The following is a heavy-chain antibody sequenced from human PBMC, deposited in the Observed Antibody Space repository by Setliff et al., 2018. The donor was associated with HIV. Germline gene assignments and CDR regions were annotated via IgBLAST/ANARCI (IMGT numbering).Heavy chain of an antibody. Sequence: SVKVSCKASGYTFTGYYVHWVRQAPGQGLEWMGGIIPTLGTANYAQKFQGRVTITADESTSTAYMELKSLRSEDTAVYYCAEGGLGGGDYYFDFWGQGTLVTVSS. D-gene: IGHD2-21*02. CDR3: AEGGLGGGDYYFDF. CDR2: IIPTLGTA. J-gene: IGHJ4*02. CDR1: GYTFTGYY. V-gene: IGHV1-69*13.